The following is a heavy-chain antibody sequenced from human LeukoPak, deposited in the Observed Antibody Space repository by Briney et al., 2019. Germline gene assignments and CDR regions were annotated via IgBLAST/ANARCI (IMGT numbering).Heavy chain of an antibody. V-gene: IGHV3-21*01. D-gene: IGHD5-24*01. J-gene: IGHJ5*02. CDR1: GFTFSSHS. CDR2: ISSSSSYI. Sequence: GGSLRLSCAASGFTFSSHSMNWVRQAPGKGLEWVSSISSSSSYIYYADSVKGRFTISRDNAKNSLYLQKNSLRAEDTAVYYCARGGVEMASWGQGTLVTVSS. CDR3: ARGGVEMAS.